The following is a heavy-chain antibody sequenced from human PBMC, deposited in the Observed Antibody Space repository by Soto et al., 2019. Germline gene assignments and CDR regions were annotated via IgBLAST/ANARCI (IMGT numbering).Heavy chain of an antibody. CDR1: GGSISSYY. CDR2: IYYSGST. V-gene: IGHV4-59*01. J-gene: IGHJ6*02. CDR3: ARDQGYYGSGSYYKPPGYYYYGMDV. D-gene: IGHD3-10*01. Sequence: SETLSLTCTDSGGSISSYYWSWIRQPPGKGLEWIGYIYYSGSTNYNPSLKSRVTISVDTSKNQFSLKLSSVTAADTAVYYCARDQGYYGSGSYYKPPGYYYYGMDVWGQGTTGTVSS.